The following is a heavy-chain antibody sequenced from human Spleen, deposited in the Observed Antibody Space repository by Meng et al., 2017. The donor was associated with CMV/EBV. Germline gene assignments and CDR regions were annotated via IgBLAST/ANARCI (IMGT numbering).Heavy chain of an antibody. CDR2: IKEDGSEK. Sequence: GGSLRLSCAASGFTFNNYSMNWVRQAPGKGLEWVANIKEDGSEKYYVDSVKGRFFISRDDAKNSVYLHLNNLRAEDTAVYYCARSFLKVLYRGNNWFDPWGQGTLVTVSS. CDR3: ARSFLKVLYRGNNWFDP. J-gene: IGHJ5*02. CDR1: GFTFNNYS. V-gene: IGHV3-7*01. D-gene: IGHD3-16*02.